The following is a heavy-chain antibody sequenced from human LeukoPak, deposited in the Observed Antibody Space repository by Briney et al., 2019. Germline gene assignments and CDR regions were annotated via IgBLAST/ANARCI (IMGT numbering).Heavy chain of an antibody. Sequence: SGTLSLTCAVSGGSISSSNWWSWVRQPPGKGLEWIGEIYHSGSTNYNPSLKSRVTISVDKSKNQLSLKLSSVTAADTAVYYCASLRPDYDILTGYNYWGQGTLVTVSS. V-gene: IGHV4-4*02. CDR1: GGSISSSNW. D-gene: IGHD3-9*01. CDR3: ASLRPDYDILTGYNY. CDR2: IYHSGST. J-gene: IGHJ4*02.